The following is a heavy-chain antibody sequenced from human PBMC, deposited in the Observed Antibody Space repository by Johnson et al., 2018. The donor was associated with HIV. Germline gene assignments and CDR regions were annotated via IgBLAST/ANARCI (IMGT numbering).Heavy chain of an antibody. D-gene: IGHD5-24*01. CDR2: ISYDGSNK. CDR1: GFTFSSYA. Sequence: QMLLVESGGGVVQPGRSLRLSCAASGFTFSSYAMHWVRQAPGKGLEWVAVISYDGSNKYYADSVKGRFTISRDNSKTTLYLQMNSLRAEDTAVYYCARGPSGRWLQTDAFDVWGQGTVVTVSS. CDR3: ARGPSGRWLQTDAFDV. J-gene: IGHJ3*01. V-gene: IGHV3-30-3*01.